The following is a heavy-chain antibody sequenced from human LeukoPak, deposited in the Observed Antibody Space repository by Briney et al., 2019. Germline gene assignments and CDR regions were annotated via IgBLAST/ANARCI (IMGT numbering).Heavy chain of an antibody. J-gene: IGHJ4*02. Sequence: GGSLRLSCAASGLTFSSYWTNWVRQAPGKGLEWVANIKHDGSENYYVDSVKGRFTISRDNAKNSLYLQMNSLRAEDTAVYYCARGRYCSGGSCHYFDYWGQGTLVTVSS. CDR1: GLTFSSYW. CDR3: ARGRYCSGGSCHYFDY. D-gene: IGHD2-15*01. CDR2: IKHDGSEN. V-gene: IGHV3-7*01.